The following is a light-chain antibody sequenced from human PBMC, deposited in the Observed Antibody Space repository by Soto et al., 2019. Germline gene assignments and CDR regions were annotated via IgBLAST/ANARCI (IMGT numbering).Light chain of an antibody. V-gene: IGKV1-39*01. CDR1: QSISSY. Sequence: DIQMTQSPSSLSASVGDRVTITCRASQSISSYLNWYQQKPGKAPKLLIYAASSLQSGVTSRFSGSGSGTDFTLTISSLQPKDFATYYCQQSYSTHALTFGGGTKVEIK. J-gene: IGKJ4*01. CDR2: AAS. CDR3: QQSYSTHALT.